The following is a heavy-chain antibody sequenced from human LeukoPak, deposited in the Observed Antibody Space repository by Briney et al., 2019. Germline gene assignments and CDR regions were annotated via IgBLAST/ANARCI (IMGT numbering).Heavy chain of an antibody. D-gene: IGHD6-19*01. V-gene: IGHV4-59*11. J-gene: IGHJ4*02. CDR1: GDSISSHY. CDR3: ARGGWSLDY. Sequence: SETLSLTCTVSGDSISSHYWTWIRQPPGKGLEWVGYIHYSVTTNYNPSLKSRITTSLDTSRNQFSLKLNSVTAADAAVYYCARGGWSLDYWGQGTLVTVSS. CDR2: IHYSVTT.